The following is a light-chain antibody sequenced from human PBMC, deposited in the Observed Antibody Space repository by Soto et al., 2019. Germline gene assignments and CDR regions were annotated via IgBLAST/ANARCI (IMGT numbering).Light chain of an antibody. CDR3: SSYSSSTNLFV. J-gene: IGLJ1*01. CDR1: SSDVGSYNL. CDR2: EGS. Sequence: QSALTQPASVSGSPGQSITISCTGTSSDVGSYNLVSWYQQHPGKAPKLMIYEGSKRPSGVSNRFSGSKSGNTASLTISGLQAEDEADYYCSSYSSSTNLFVFGGGTKLTVL. V-gene: IGLV2-14*02.